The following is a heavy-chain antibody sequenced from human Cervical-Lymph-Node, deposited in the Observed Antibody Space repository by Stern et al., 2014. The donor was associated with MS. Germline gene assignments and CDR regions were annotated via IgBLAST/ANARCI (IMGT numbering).Heavy chain of an antibody. CDR1: GFPFSRFT. J-gene: IGHJ6*02. Sequence: EVQLVESGGGLVKPGESLRLSCAAAGFPFSRFTMNWVRQAPGKGPEWVSSITASSSFIYYTDSVKGRFTISRDNTDNLLYLQMDSLRVEDTAVYYCAKDRGAVYRYGMDVWGQGTTVIVSS. D-gene: IGHD3-3*01. CDR3: AKDRGAVYRYGMDV. CDR2: ITASSSFI. V-gene: IGHV3-21*06.